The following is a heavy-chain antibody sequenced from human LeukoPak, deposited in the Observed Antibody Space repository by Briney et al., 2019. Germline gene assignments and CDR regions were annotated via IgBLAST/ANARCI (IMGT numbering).Heavy chain of an antibody. J-gene: IGHJ4*02. V-gene: IGHV1-2*02. D-gene: IGHD3-10*01. CDR1: GYTFTGYY. Sequence: ASVKVSCKASGYTFTGYYMHWVRQAPGQGLEWMGWINPNSGGTNYAQKFQGRVTMTRDTSISTAYMELSRLRSDDTAVYYCARDQRGFHITMVRGVISYWGQGTLVTVSS. CDR2: INPNSGGT. CDR3: ARDQRGFHITMVRGVISY.